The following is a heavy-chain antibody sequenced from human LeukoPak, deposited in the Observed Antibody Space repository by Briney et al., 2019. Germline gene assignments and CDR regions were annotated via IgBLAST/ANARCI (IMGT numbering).Heavy chain of an antibody. D-gene: IGHD1-1*01. Sequence: GGSLRLSCAASGFSFSSYSMNWVRQAPGKGLEWVSYISTSSTINYADSVKGRFTISRDNARNSLFLQMFSLKAEDTAVYYCARGPTHLYYGMDVWGPGTTVTVSS. CDR1: GFSFSSYS. J-gene: IGHJ6*02. CDR2: ISTSSTI. V-gene: IGHV3-48*01. CDR3: ARGPTHLYYGMDV.